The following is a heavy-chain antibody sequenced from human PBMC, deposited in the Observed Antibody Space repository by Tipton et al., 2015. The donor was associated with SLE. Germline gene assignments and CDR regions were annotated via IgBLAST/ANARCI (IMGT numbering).Heavy chain of an antibody. D-gene: IGHD1-26*01. CDR1: GFTFSDYY. CDR2: ISSSSSYT. J-gene: IGHJ4*02. V-gene: IGHV3-11*05. Sequence: SLRLSCAASGFTFSDYYMSWIRQAPGKGLEWVSYISSSSSYTNYADSVKGRFTISRDNAKNSLYLQMNSLRAEDTAVYYCARDRGGSYSDYWGQGTLVTVSS. CDR3: ARDRGGSYSDY.